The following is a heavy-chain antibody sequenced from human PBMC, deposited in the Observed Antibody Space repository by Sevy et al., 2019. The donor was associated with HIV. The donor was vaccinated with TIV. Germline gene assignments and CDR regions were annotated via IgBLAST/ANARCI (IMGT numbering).Heavy chain of an antibody. Sequence: GGSLRLSCAASGFTFSSYGMHWVRQAPGKGLEWVAVISYDGSNKYYADSVKGRFTISRDNSKNTLYLQMNSLRAEDTAVYYCAKDLMIDYIWGSYRSDAFDIWGQRTMVTVS. D-gene: IGHD3-16*02. CDR1: GFTFSSYG. V-gene: IGHV3-30*18. J-gene: IGHJ3*02. CDR3: AKDLMIDYIWGSYRSDAFDI. CDR2: ISYDGSNK.